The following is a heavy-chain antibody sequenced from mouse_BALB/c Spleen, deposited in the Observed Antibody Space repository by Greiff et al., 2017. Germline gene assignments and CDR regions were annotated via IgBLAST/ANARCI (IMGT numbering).Heavy chain of an antibody. CDR1: GFTFSSYG. V-gene: IGHV5-6-3*01. J-gene: IGHJ2*01. D-gene: IGHD1-1*01. Sequence: VQLKESGGGLVQPGGSLKLSCAASGFTFSSYGMSWVRQTPDKRLELVATINSNGGSTYYPDSVKGRFTISRDNAKNTLYLQMSSLKSEDTAMYYCARRDYYGSSPLFDYWGQGTTLTVSS. CDR3: ARRDYYGSSPLFDY. CDR2: INSNGGST.